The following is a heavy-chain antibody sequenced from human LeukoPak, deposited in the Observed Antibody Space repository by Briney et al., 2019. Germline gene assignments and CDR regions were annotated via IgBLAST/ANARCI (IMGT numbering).Heavy chain of an antibody. V-gene: IGHV4-30-4*01. Sequence: SQTLSLTCTVSGDSISSGDYYWSWIRQPPGKGLEWIGYIHYSGSTHYNPSLKSRVTMPVDTSKNQFSLNLRSMTAADTAVYFCGRAHGYSGSYWALEHWGQGTLVTVSS. CDR1: GDSISSGDYY. J-gene: IGHJ1*01. D-gene: IGHD1-26*01. CDR2: IHYSGST. CDR3: GRAHGYSGSYWALEH.